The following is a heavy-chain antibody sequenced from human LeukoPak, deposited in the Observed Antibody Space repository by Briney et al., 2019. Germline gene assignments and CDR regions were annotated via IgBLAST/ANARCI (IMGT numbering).Heavy chain of an antibody. CDR3: ARSGYDFWRQFDP. V-gene: IGHV4-4*02. CDR1: GGSISSSNW. D-gene: IGHD3-3*01. CDR2: IYHSGST. Sequence: SGTLSPTCAVSGGSISSSNWWSWVRQPPGKGLEWIGEIYHSGSTNYNPPLKSRVTISVDKSKNQFSLKLSSVTAADTAVYYCARSGYDFWRQFDPWGQGTLVTVSS. J-gene: IGHJ5*02.